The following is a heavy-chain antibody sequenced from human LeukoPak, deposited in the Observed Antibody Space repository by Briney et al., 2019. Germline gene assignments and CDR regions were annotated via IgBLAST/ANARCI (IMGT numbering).Heavy chain of an antibody. J-gene: IGHJ4*01. CDR3: ARDGLSSSWYYFDY. D-gene: IGHD6-13*01. V-gene: IGHV3-21*01. CDR1: GFTFSSYS. CDR2: ISSSYI. Sequence: GGSLRLSCAASGFTFSSYSMNWVRQAPGKGLEWVSSISSSYIYYADSVKGRFTISRDNAKNSLYLQMNSLRAEDTAVYYCARDGLSSSWYYFDYWGQGTLVTVSS.